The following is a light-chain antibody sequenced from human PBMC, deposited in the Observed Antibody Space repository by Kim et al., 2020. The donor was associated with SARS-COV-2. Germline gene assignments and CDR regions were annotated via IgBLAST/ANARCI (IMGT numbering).Light chain of an antibody. Sequence: QSALTQPASVSGSPGQSITISCTGTSSDVGGYNYASWYQQHPGKAPKLMIYDVSKRPSGVSNRFSGSKSGNTASLTISGLQAEDEADYYCSSYTSSSRVFGGGTQLTVL. J-gene: IGLJ3*02. CDR1: SSDVGGYNY. CDR2: DVS. CDR3: SSYTSSSRV. V-gene: IGLV2-14*01.